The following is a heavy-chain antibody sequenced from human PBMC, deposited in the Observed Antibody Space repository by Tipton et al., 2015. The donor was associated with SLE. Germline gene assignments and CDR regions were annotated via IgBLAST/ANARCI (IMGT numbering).Heavy chain of an antibody. Sequence: QLVQSGAEVKKPGESLKISCKGSGYSFTNYWIGWGRQMPGKGLEWMGIIYPGDSDTRYSPPFQGKVTISAVRTISTACLQWSRLTAADTALYYGARLENDTSVYNYYRMDVWGQGTTVPVSS. CDR1: GYSFTNYW. CDR3: ARLENDTSVYNYYRMDV. J-gene: IGHJ6*02. V-gene: IGHV5-51*03. D-gene: IGHD1-1*01. CDR2: IYPGDSDT.